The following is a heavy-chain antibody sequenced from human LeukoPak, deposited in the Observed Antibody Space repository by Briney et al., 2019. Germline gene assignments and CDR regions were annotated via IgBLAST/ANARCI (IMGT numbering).Heavy chain of an antibody. CDR2: INPNSGGT. Sequence: ASVKVSCKASGSTFTGYYMHWVRQAPGQGLELMGWINPNSGGTNYAQKFQGRVTMTRDTSISTAYMELSRLRSDDTAVYYCARVGSASHPFDYWGQGTLVTVSS. J-gene: IGHJ4*02. CDR3: ARVGSASHPFDY. V-gene: IGHV1-2*02. D-gene: IGHD2-15*01. CDR1: GSTFTGYY.